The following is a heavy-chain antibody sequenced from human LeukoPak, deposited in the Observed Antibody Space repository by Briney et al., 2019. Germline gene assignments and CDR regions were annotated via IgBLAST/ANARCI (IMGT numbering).Heavy chain of an antibody. CDR3: ARDISRSPREY. J-gene: IGHJ4*02. D-gene: IGHD3-9*01. CDR1: GFTFSDYY. CDR2: ISTTSGFT. Sequence: GGSLRLSCAASGFTFSDYYMSWIRQAPGKGLEWISYISTTSGFTKYADSVKGRFTVSRDNAKNTLYLQMNSLGVDDTAVYYCARDISRSPREYWGQGSLVIVSS. V-gene: IGHV3-11*06.